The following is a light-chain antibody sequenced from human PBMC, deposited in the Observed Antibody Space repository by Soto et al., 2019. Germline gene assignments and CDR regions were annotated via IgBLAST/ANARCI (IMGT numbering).Light chain of an antibody. CDR3: QQYGRSPSWT. V-gene: IGKV3-20*01. Sequence: ESVLTQSPGTLSLSPGERATLSCRASQSVSSSYLAWYQQKLGQAPRLLIYGASSRATGIPDRFSGSGSGTDFTLTIRRLEPEDFAVYYCQQYGRSPSWTFGQGTKVDIK. J-gene: IGKJ1*01. CDR1: QSVSSSY. CDR2: GAS.